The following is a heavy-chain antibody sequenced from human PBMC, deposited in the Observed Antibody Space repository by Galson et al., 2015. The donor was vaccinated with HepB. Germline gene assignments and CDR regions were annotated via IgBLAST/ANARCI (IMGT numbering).Heavy chain of an antibody. CDR2: MNPNSGNT. CDR3: AREPTYYDFWSGYYKRYYYYGMDV. J-gene: IGHJ6*02. CDR1: GYTFTSYD. Sequence: SVKVSCKASGYTFTSYDINWVRQATGQGLEWMGWMNPNSGNTGYAQKFQGRVTMTRNTSISTAYMELSSLRSEDTAVYCCAREPTYYDFWSGYYKRYYYYGMDVWGQGTTVTVSS. D-gene: IGHD3-3*01. V-gene: IGHV1-8*01.